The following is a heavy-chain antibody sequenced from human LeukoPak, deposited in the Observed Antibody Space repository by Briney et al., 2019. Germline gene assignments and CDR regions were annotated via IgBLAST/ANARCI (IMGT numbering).Heavy chain of an antibody. CDR2: IYYSGST. Sequence: SETLSLTCTVSGGSISSSSYYWGWIRQPPGKGLEWIGSIYYSGSTYYNPSLKSRVTISVDTSKNQFSLKLSSVTAADTAVYYCARDLTHLGGQGTLVTVSS. J-gene: IGHJ4*02. CDR3: ARDLTHL. CDR1: GGSISSSSYY. V-gene: IGHV4-39*07.